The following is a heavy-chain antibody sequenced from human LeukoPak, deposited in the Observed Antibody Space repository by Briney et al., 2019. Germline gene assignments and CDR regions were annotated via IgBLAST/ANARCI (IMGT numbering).Heavy chain of an antibody. CDR3: TTNLPWDV. CDR1: GFSFSEAF. CDR2: IKLSTYGGT. V-gene: IGHV3-15*01. J-gene: IGHJ6*04. Sequence: GGSLRLSCVASGFSFSEAFMSWVRQAPGKGLEWVGRIKLSTYGGTDYAAFVKGRFTVSRDDSKNTLYLQMNSLKTEDTAVYYCTTNLPWDVWGKGTTVTVSS.